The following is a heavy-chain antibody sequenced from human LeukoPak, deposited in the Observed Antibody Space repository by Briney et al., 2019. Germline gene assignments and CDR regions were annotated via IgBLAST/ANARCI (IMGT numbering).Heavy chain of an antibody. CDR1: GFTFSDYY. D-gene: IGHD3-22*01. V-gene: IGHV3-11*01. CDR3: ARDLSYYYDSSGLGY. Sequence: GGSLRLSCAASGFTFSDYYMSWIRQAPGKGLEWVSYISSSGSTIYYADSVKGRFTISRDNAKNSLYLQMNSLRAEDTAVYYCARDLSYYYDSSGLGYWGQGTLVTVSS. CDR2: ISSSGSTI. J-gene: IGHJ4*02.